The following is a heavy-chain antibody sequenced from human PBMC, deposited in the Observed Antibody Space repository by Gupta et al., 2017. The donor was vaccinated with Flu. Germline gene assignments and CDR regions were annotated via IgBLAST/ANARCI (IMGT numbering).Heavy chain of an antibody. CDR1: GGSFSGYY. Sequence: QVQLQQWGAGLLKPSETLSLTCAVYGGSFSGYYWSWIRQPPGKGLEWIGEINHSGSTNYNPSLKSRVTISVDTSKNQFSLKLSSVTAADTAVYYCAIGARWYLSHDYWGQGTLVTVSS. D-gene: IGHD2-15*01. CDR3: AIGARWYLSHDY. J-gene: IGHJ4*02. CDR2: INHSGST. V-gene: IGHV4-34*01.